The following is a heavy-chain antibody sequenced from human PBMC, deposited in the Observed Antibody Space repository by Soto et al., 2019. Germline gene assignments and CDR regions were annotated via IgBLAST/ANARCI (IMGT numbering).Heavy chain of an antibody. V-gene: IGHV3-11*06. CDR1: GFIFRDFY. D-gene: IGHD3-3*01. Sequence: GGSLRLSCAASGFIFRDFYMSWIRQVPGKGLEWLSKISSSSSSTDYAGSVKGRFTISRDNAKNSLYLQMSSLRAEDTAVYYCARDRGGGSIFGGHYGMDVWGQGTTVTVSS. J-gene: IGHJ6*02. CDR3: ARDRGGGSIFGGHYGMDV. CDR2: ISSSSSST.